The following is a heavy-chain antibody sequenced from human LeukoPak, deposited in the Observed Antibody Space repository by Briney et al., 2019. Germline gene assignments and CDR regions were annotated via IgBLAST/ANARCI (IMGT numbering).Heavy chain of an antibody. CDR3: ARSRASTAITMTIDY. J-gene: IGHJ4*02. V-gene: IGHV3-30*03. CDR1: GFTFISFG. D-gene: IGHD3-22*01. CDR2: TSYDGSTT. Sequence: GRSLRLSCAGSGFTFISFGLHWVRQAPGKGLEWVAVTSYDGSTTYYADSVKGRFTISRDNAKNSLYLQMNSLRAEDTAVYYCARSRASTAITMTIDYWGQGTLVTVSS.